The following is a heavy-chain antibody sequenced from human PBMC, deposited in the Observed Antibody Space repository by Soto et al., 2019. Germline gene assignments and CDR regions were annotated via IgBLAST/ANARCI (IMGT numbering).Heavy chain of an antibody. J-gene: IGHJ6*02. D-gene: IGHD1-7*01. CDR2: ISGYNGAT. Sequence: ASVKVSCKASGYTFTSNGISWVRQAPGQGLEWMGWISGYNGATNYAQKFQGRVTITTDESTSTAYMELRSLRPEDTAVYFCARDDGWNYRYYDMEVWGQGTTVTVSS. CDR3: ARDDGWNYRYYDMEV. CDR1: GYTFTSNG. V-gene: IGHV1-18*04.